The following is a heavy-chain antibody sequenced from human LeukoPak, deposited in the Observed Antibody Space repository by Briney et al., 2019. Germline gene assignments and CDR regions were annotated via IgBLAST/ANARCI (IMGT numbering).Heavy chain of an antibody. Sequence: GRSLRLSCAASGFTFSSYAMHWVRQAPGKGLEWVAVISYDGSNKYYVDSVKGRFTISRDNSKNTLYLQMNSLRAEDTAVYYCARGSGYDYFDYWGQETLVTVSS. CDR2: ISYDGSNK. V-gene: IGHV3-30*04. D-gene: IGHD5-12*01. CDR1: GFTFSSYA. CDR3: ARGSGYDYFDY. J-gene: IGHJ4*02.